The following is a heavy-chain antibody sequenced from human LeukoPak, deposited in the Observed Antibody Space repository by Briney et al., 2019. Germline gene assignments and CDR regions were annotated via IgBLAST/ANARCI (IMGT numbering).Heavy chain of an antibody. CDR1: GFIFSSHA. CDR3: ANEVRPNDY. D-gene: IGHD1-1*01. Sequence: GRCLRLSCAASGFIFSSHAMCWASQASGKALEWVSSIDISGGSTYYADSVQGRFTISRDNSKNTLYLQMNSLRAEDTALYYCANEVRPNDYWGQGTLVTVSS. V-gene: IGHV3-23*01. J-gene: IGHJ4*02. CDR2: IDISGGST.